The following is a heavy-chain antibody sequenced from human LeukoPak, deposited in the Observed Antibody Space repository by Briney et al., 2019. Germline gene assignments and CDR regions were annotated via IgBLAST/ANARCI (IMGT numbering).Heavy chain of an antibody. D-gene: IGHD5-24*01. CDR2: ISAYNGNT. CDR3: ARGGYKDADWDFDY. V-gene: IGHV1-18*01. Sequence: ASVKVSCKASGYTFTSYDISWVRQAPGQGLEYMGWISAYNGNTNFGQKVQGRVTMTTDTSTSTAYMELKHLRSDDTAVYYCARGGYKDADWDFDYWGQGTLVTVSS. J-gene: IGHJ4*02. CDR1: GYTFTSYD.